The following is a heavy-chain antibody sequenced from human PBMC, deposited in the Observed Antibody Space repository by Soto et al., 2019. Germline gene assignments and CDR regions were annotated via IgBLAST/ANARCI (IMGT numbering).Heavy chain of an antibody. CDR2: TYYRSKWYN. J-gene: IGHJ6*02. D-gene: IGHD6-19*01. Sequence: QSQTLTLNCAISGDSVSSNSAAWNWIRQSPSRGLEWLGRTYYRSKWYNDYAVSVKSRITINPDTSKNQFSLQLNSVTPEDAAVYYCASEAVGQSAGGWYWGEYYYCGMDVWGQGTTVTVSS. CDR1: GDSVSSNSAA. CDR3: ASEAVGQSAGGWYWGEYYYCGMDV. V-gene: IGHV6-1*01.